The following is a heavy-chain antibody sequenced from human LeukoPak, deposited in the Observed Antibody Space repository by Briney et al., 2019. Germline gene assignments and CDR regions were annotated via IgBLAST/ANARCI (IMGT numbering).Heavy chain of an antibody. CDR1: GFTFSSYA. D-gene: IGHD3-16*01. CDR3: AKQHDDYVWCFDY. J-gene: IGHJ4*02. V-gene: IGHV3-23*01. Sequence: GRSLRLSCAASGFTFSSYAMHWVRQAPGKGLEWVSGISAGAGSTYYADSVKGRFTISRDNSKNTLYLQMNSLRAEDTAVYYCAKQHDDYVWCFDYWGQGTLVTVSS. CDR2: ISAGAGST.